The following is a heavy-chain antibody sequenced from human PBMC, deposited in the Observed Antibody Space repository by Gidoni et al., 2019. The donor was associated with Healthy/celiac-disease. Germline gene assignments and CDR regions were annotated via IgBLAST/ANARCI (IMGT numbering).Heavy chain of an antibody. D-gene: IGHD3-22*01. CDR1: GYSISSGYY. CDR3: ARDAYYYDSSGYYWGSYYYYGMDV. CDR2: IYHSGST. J-gene: IGHJ6*02. Sequence: QVQLQESGPGLVKPSETLSLNCAVSGYSISSGYYWGWIRQPPGKGLEWIGSIYHSGSTYYNPSLKSRVTISVDTSKNQFSLKLSSVTAADTAVYYCARDAYYYDSSGYYWGSYYYYGMDVWGQGTTVTVSS. V-gene: IGHV4-38-2*02.